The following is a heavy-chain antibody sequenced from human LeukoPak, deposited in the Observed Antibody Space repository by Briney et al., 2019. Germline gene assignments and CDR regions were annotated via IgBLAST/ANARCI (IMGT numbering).Heavy chain of an antibody. Sequence: SETLSLTCTVSGGSISSYYWSWIRQPAGKGLEWIGRIYTSGSTNYNPSLKSRVTMSVDTSKNQFSLKLSSVTAADTAVYYCARTPRAARRTWSDAFDIWGQGTMVTVSS. J-gene: IGHJ3*02. V-gene: IGHV4-4*07. CDR3: ARTPRAARRTWSDAFDI. CDR2: IYTSGST. CDR1: GGSISSYY. D-gene: IGHD6-6*01.